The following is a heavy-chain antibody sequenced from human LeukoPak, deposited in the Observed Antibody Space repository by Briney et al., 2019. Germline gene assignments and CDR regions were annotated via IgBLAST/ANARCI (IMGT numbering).Heavy chain of an antibody. J-gene: IGHJ6*02. CDR2: INSEGSAT. V-gene: IGHV3-74*01. CDR1: GFPFSSYW. CDR3: ASDSPYYGMDV. Sequence: GGSLRLSCAASGFPFSSYWMHWVRQVPGKGLLWVSRINSEGSATIYADSVRGRFTISRDNAKNTLYLQMSGLRVEDTAVYHCASDSPYYGMDVWGQGTTVTVSS.